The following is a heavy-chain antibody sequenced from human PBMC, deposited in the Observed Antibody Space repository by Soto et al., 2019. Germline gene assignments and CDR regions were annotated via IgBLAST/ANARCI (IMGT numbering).Heavy chain of an antibody. CDR1: GYRLTDLS. V-gene: IGHV1-24*01. Sequence: SVEFTCKDCGYRLTDLSMRWVRQAPGKGHEWIGGFDPEEGETISPQKFQGIVTMTEDTSTDTAYMELSSLRSEDTAVYYCARDKMRDACGLGSLDIWGQATVVTLSS. CDR2: FDPEEGET. J-gene: IGHJ4*02. D-gene: IGHD3-10*01. CDR3: ARDKMRDACGLGSLDI.